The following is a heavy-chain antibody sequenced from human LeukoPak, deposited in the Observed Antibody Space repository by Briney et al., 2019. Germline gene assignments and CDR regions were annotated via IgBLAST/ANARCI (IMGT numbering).Heavy chain of an antibody. CDR1: GVSISSYY. V-gene: IGHV4-59*01. CDR2: IYYSGST. J-gene: IGHJ4*02. CDR3: ARDKKGGGDVDY. D-gene: IGHD2-21*02. Sequence: SETLSLTCTVSGVSISSYYWSWLRQPPGKGLEWIGYIYYSGSTNYNPSLKSRVTISVDTSKNQFSLKLSSVTAADTAVYYCARDKKGGGDVDYWGQGTLVTVSS.